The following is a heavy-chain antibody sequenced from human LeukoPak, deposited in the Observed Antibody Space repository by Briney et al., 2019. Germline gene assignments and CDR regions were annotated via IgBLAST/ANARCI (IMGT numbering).Heavy chain of an antibody. CDR3: ARDTRNWADY. V-gene: IGHV3-48*02. CDR1: GFTFNNYA. J-gene: IGHJ4*02. CDR2: IGSGSTTI. Sequence: GGSLRISCAASGFTFNNYAMSWVRQAPGKGLEWVSYIGSGSTTICYADSVKGRFTVSREDAKNSLYLQMNSLRDEDTSVYYCARDTRNWADYWGRGTLVTVSS. D-gene: IGHD2/OR15-2a*01.